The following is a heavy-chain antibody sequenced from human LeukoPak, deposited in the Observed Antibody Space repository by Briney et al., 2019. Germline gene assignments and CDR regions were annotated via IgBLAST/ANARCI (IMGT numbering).Heavy chain of an antibody. D-gene: IGHD6-19*01. Sequence: GGSLRLSCAASGFTFSSYAMSWVRQAPGKGLEWVSAISGSGGSTYYADSVKGRFTISRDNSKNTLYLQMNSLRADHTAVYYCVKAAGSSGWYVFDYWGQGTLVTVSS. CDR2: ISGSGGST. V-gene: IGHV3-23*01. J-gene: IGHJ4*02. CDR3: VKAAGSSGWYVFDY. CDR1: GFTFSSYA.